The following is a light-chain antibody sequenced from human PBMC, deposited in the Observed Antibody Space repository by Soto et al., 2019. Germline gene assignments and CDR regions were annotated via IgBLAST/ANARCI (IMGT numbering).Light chain of an antibody. V-gene: IGLV2-11*01. Sequence: QSALTQPRSVSGSPGQSVSISCTGTSSDVGGYNYVSWYQQHPGKAPKLMIYDVSERPSGVPYRFSGSKSGNTASLTISGLQAEDEADYYCCSYAGSYTGVFGTGTKPTVL. CDR2: DVS. J-gene: IGLJ1*01. CDR1: SSDVGGYNY. CDR3: CSYAGSYTGV.